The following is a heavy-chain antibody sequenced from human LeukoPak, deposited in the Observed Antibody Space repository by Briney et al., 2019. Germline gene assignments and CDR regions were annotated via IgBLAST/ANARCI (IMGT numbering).Heavy chain of an antibody. CDR2: INPSGGST. J-gene: IGHJ3*02. Sequence: GASVKVSCKAAGYTFTTYYMHWVRQAPGQGLGWMGTINPSGGSTSYAQKFQGRVTMTRDTSTSTVYMELSSLRSEDTAVYYCARGGRGEGTGTTRVAFDIWGQGTMVTVSS. V-gene: IGHV1-46*01. CDR1: GYTFTTYY. CDR3: ARGGRGEGTGTTRVAFDI. D-gene: IGHD1-1*01.